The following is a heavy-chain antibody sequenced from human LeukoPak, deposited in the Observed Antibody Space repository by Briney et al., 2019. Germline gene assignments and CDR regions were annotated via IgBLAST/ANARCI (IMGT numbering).Heavy chain of an antibody. Sequence: ASEKVSCKASGYTFTGHFMFWVRQSPGKGLEWMAWINPNSGVTSFAQKFQGRVTLTRDTSINTAYMELSRLRSDDTALYYCARGGAETAYYGWDFFRFDYWGQGTLVTVSS. CDR1: GYTFTGHF. V-gene: IGHV1-2*02. CDR3: ARGGAETAYYGWDFFRFDY. J-gene: IGHJ4*02. CDR2: INPNSGVT. D-gene: IGHD3-10*01.